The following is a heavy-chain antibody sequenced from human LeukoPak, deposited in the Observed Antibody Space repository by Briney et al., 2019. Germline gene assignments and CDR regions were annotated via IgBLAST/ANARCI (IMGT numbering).Heavy chain of an antibody. Sequence: PGGSLRLSCAASGFTVSSNYMSWVRQAPGKGLEWVSVIYSGGSTYYADSVKGRFTISRDNAKNSLYLQMNSLRDEDTAVYYCARLSCSSTSCSTYDYWGQGTLVTVSS. CDR1: GFTVSSNY. D-gene: IGHD2-2*01. V-gene: IGHV3-53*01. CDR2: IYSGGST. CDR3: ARLSCSSTSCSTYDY. J-gene: IGHJ4*02.